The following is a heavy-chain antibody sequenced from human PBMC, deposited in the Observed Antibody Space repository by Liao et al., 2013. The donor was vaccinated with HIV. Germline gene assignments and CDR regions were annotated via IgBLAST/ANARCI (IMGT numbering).Heavy chain of an antibody. CDR2: IYYSGST. CDR3: ARDETAAGYYYYYYMDV. J-gene: IGHJ6*03. Sequence: QVQLQESGPGLVKPSETLSVTCTVSGGSIRSSSYYWGWIRQPPGKGLEWIGSIYYSGSTYYNPSLKSRVTISVDTSKNQFSLKLSSVTAADTAVYYCARDETAAGYYYYYYMDVWGKGTTVTVSS. V-gene: IGHV4-39*07. D-gene: IGHD6-13*01. CDR1: GGSIRSSSYY.